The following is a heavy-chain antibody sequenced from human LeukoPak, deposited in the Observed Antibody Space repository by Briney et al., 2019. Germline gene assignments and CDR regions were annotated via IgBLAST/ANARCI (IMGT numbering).Heavy chain of an antibody. CDR1: GGSFSGYY. V-gene: IGHV4-34*01. J-gene: IGHJ4*02. CDR2: INHSGST. CDR3: ARGFVESDFVVVPATTDY. Sequence: PSETLSLTCAVYGGSFSGYYWSWIRQPPGKGLEWIGEINHSGSTNYNPSLKSRVTISVDTSKNQFSLKLSSVTAADTAVYYCARGFVESDFVVVPATTDYWGQGTLVTVSS. D-gene: IGHD2-2*01.